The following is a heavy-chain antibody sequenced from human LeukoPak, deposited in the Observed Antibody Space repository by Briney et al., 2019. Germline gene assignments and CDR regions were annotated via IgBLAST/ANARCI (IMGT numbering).Heavy chain of an antibody. CDR3: SRAGYSYGTGYYFDY. Sequence: SETLSLTCTVSGGSISSYYWSWIRLPPGKGLEWIGYIYYTGATYYNPSLKNRVTISLDTSKNQFSLKLRSVTAEDAAVYYCSRAGYSYGTGYYFDYWGGGALVTVSS. J-gene: IGHJ4*02. V-gene: IGHV4-59*01. CDR1: GGSISSYY. CDR2: IYYTGAT. D-gene: IGHD5-18*01.